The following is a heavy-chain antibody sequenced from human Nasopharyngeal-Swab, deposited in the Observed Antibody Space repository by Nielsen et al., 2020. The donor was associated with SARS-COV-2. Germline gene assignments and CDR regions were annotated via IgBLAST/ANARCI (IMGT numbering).Heavy chain of an antibody. D-gene: IGHD2-2*01. CDR3: ARVPAGCSSSSCYLVD. CDR2: IFHSGTT. J-gene: IGHJ4*02. CDR1: GASISSGNW. Sequence: SETLSLTCAVSGASISSGNWWTCVRQPPEKGLEWIGEIFHSGTTYYNPSLKSRVTISMDNSKNQFFLDVTSVTAADTAVYYCARVPAGCSSSSCYLVDWGQGTLVIVSS. V-gene: IGHV4-4*02.